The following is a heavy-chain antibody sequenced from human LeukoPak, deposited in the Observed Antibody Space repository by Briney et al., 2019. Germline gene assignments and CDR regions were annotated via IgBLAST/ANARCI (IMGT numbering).Heavy chain of an antibody. CDR2: IYHSGST. CDR3: ACRGYYSHMFDP. CDR1: GYSIGSGYY. J-gene: IGHJ5*02. V-gene: IGHV4-38-2*02. D-gene: IGHD1-26*01. Sequence: SETLSLTCTVSGYSIGSGYYWGWIRQPPGKGLEWIGSIYHSGSTYYNPSLKSRVTISVDTSKNQFSLKLSSVTAADTAVYYCACRGYYSHMFDPWGQGTLVTVSS.